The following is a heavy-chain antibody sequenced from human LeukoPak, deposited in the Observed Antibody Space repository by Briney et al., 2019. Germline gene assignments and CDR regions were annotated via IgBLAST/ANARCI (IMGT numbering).Heavy chain of an antibody. CDR3: ARYSSTWPYWYFDL. V-gene: IGHV4-30-2*01. J-gene: IGHJ2*01. D-gene: IGHD6-13*01. CDR1: GGSISSGGYS. CDR2: ISHSGTT. Sequence: SQTLSRTCAVSGGSISSGGYSWSWIRQPPGKGLEWIGYISHSGTTYYNPSLKSRVTISVDRSKNQFSLKLTSVTAADTAVYYCARYSSTWPYWYFDLWSRGTLVTVSS.